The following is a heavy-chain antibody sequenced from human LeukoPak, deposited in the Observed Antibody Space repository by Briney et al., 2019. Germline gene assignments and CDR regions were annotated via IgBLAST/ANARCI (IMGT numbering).Heavy chain of an antibody. CDR1: EFTFSNYW. V-gene: IGHV3-30-3*01. J-gene: IGHJ6*02. Sequence: GGSLRLSCAAAEFTFSNYWMSWVRQAPGKGLEWVAVISYDGSNKYYADSVKGRFTISRDNSKNTLYLQMNSLRAEDTAVYYCARDPGYCSSTSCHSYYYGMDVWGQGTTVTVSS. CDR3: ARDPGYCSSTSCHSYYYGMDV. D-gene: IGHD2-2*01. CDR2: ISYDGSNK.